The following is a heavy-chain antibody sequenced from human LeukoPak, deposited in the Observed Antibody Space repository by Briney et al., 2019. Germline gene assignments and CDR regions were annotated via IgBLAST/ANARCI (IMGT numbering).Heavy chain of an antibody. D-gene: IGHD2-15*01. Sequence: GESLRLSCAASGLTFSTYAMGWVRQAPGKGLEWVSSIKGGGGDPFYADSVKGRFTISRDNSKNTLFLQLNSLRAEDTAVYYCAKGGHDFNPFYWWGQGTLVTVSS. CDR2: IKGGGGDP. CDR3: AKGGHDFNPFYW. V-gene: IGHV3-23*01. CDR1: GLTFSTYA. J-gene: IGHJ4*02.